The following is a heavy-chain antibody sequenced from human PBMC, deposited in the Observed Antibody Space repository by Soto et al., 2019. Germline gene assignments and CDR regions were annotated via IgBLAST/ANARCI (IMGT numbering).Heavy chain of an antibody. CDR3: AKEQAHSQADTSSIFDY. V-gene: IGHV3-23*01. J-gene: IGHJ4*02. Sequence: EVQLLESGGGLVEPGGSLRLSCAASGFTVSNYPMTWVRQAPGKGLEWVSSISGRGRSTYYPDYVKGRFTISRENSKNTFFLNRNSLRAEDTAVYYCAKEQAHSQADTSSIFDYWGQGTLVTVSS. CDR2: ISGRGRST. CDR1: GFTVSNYP. D-gene: IGHD2-2*01.